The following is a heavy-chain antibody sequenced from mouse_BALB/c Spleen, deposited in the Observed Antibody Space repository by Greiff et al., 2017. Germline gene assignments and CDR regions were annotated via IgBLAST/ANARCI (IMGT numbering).Heavy chain of an antibody. J-gene: IGHJ2*01. CDR2: INPYNDGT. V-gene: IGHV1-14*01. CDR3: ARGGNQYYFDY. CDR1: GYTFTSYV. D-gene: IGHD1-1*02. Sequence: EVKLQESGPELVKPGASVKMSCKASGYTFTSYVMHWVKQKPGQGLEWIGYINPYNDGTKYNEKFKGKATLTSDKSSSTAYMELSSLTSEDSAVYYCARGGNQYYFDYWGQGTTLTVSS.